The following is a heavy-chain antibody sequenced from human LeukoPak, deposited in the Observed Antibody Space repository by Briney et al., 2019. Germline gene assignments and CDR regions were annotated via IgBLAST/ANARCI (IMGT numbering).Heavy chain of an antibody. CDR3: ARYDGGTGLFDY. J-gene: IGHJ4*02. Sequence: QPGGSLRLSCAVSGFTVSSNYMSWVRQAPGKGLEWVSVLYNGGNTYYADSVKGRFTVSRDSSKNTLYLQMNSLRAEDTAVYYCARYDGGTGLFDYWGQGTLVTVSS. CDR1: GFTVSSNY. V-gene: IGHV3-53*01. CDR2: LYNGGNT. D-gene: IGHD4-23*01.